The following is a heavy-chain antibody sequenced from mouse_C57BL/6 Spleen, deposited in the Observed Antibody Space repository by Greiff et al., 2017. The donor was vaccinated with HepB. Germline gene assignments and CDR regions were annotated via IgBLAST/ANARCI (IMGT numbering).Heavy chain of an antibody. Sequence: VKLMESGAELVRPGASVKLSCKASGYTFTDYYIKWVKQRPGQGLEWIARIYPGSGNTYYNEKFKGKATLTAEKSSSTAYMQLSSLTSEDSAVYFCAWGVYYFDYWGQGTTHTVSS. CDR2: IYPGSGNT. V-gene: IGHV1-76*01. J-gene: IGHJ2*01. CDR1: GYTFTDYY. CDR3: AWGVYYFDY.